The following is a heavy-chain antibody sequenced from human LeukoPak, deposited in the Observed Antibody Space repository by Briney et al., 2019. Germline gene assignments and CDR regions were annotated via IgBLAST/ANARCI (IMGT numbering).Heavy chain of an antibody. CDR1: GGSISSSSYY. J-gene: IGHJ4*02. CDR3: ASTKQLESPPIDY. V-gene: IGHV4-39*07. Sequence: SETLSLTCTVSGGSISSSSYYWGWIRQPPGKGLEWIGSIYYSGSTNYNPSLKSRVTISVDKSKNQFSLKLSSVTAADTAVYYCASTKQLESPPIDYWGQGTLVTVSS. D-gene: IGHD6-13*01. CDR2: IYYSGST.